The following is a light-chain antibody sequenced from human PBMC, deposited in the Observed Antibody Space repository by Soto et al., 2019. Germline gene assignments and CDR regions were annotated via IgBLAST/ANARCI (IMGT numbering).Light chain of an antibody. V-gene: IGKV3-11*01. J-gene: IGKJ4*01. CDR3: QQRSNWLT. CDR2: DAS. Sequence: EIVLTQSPATLSLSPGERATHSCRASQSVSSYLAWYQQKPGQAPRLLIYDASNRAIGFPARFSGSGSGTDFTFTISSLEPEDFAVYYCQQRSNWLTFGGGTKVDIK. CDR1: QSVSSY.